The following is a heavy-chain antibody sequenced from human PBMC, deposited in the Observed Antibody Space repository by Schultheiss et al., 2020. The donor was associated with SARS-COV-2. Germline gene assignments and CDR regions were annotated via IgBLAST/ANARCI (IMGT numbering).Heavy chain of an antibody. J-gene: IGHJ4*02. CDR3: AREGRIAVAG. Sequence: GGSLRLSCAASGFTFSSNWMTWVRQAPGKGLEWVANIKQDGSETYYVDSVKGRFTISRDNAKNTLYLQMNSLRAEDTAVYYCAREGRIAVAGWGQGTLVTVSS. D-gene: IGHD6-19*01. CDR2: IKQDGSET. V-gene: IGHV3-7*01. CDR1: GFTFSSNW.